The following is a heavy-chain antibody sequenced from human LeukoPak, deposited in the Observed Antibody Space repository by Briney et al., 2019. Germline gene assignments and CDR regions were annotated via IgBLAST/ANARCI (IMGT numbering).Heavy chain of an antibody. CDR1: GFTFSSYA. D-gene: IGHD2-15*01. CDR3: AREDTSYCSGGSCDHDAFDI. V-gene: IGHV3-30*04. CDR2: ISYDGSNK. J-gene: IGHJ3*02. Sequence: GRSLRLSCAASGFTFSSYAMHWVRQAPGKGLEWVAVISYDGSNKYYADSVKGRFTISRDNSKNTLYLQMNSLRAEDTAVYYCAREDTSYCSGGSCDHDAFDIWGRGTMVTVSS.